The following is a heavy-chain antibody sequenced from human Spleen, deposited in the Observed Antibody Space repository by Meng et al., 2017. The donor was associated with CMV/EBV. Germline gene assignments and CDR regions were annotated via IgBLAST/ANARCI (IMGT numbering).Heavy chain of an antibody. CDR3: ARGRGYCSSTSCYGRGGFDY. D-gene: IGHD2-2*01. CDR1: FSGHY. Sequence: FSGHYWSWTRQPPGKGLEWIGEINHSGRSNYNPSLKSRVTISVDTSKNQFSLKLSSVTAADTAVYYCARGRGYCSSTSCYGRGGFDYWGQGTLVTVSS. V-gene: IGHV4-34*01. CDR2: INHSGRS. J-gene: IGHJ4*02.